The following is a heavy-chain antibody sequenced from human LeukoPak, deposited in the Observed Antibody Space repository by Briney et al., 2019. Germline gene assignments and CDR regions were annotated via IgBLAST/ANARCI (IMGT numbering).Heavy chain of an antibody. V-gene: IGHV4-34*01. CDR1: GGSFSGYY. D-gene: IGHD1-26*01. CDR3: ARRSSSGSYAI. Sequence: SETLSLTCAVYGGSFSGYYWSWIRQSPGKGLEWIGEINHSGSTNYNPSLKSRVTISVDTSKNQFSLKLSSVTAADTAVYYCARRSSSGSYAIWGQGTLVTVSS. J-gene: IGHJ4*02. CDR2: INHSGST.